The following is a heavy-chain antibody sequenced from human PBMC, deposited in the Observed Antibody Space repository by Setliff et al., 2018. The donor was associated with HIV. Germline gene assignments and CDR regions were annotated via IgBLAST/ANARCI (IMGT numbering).Heavy chain of an antibody. D-gene: IGHD3-16*01. CDR2: IIPIIGIT. CDR1: GGTSSSYA. J-gene: IGHJ5*02. V-gene: IGHV1-69*10. Sequence: SVKVSCKASGGTSSSYAISWVRQAPGQGLEWMGGIIPIIGITNQAQKFQGRVTITADKSTNTAYMELSSLRSEDTAVYYCAKDRGRGNWLDPWGQGTLVTVS. CDR3: AKDRGRGNWLDP.